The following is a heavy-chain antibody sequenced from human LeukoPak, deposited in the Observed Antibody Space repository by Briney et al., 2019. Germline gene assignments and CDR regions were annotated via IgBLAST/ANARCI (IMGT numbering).Heavy chain of an antibody. Sequence: GGSLRLSCAASGFIFSDYEMNWVRQAPGKGLEWVSYISSSGRTMYYGDSVKGRCTISRDNAKNSLYLQMNSLRAEDTAVYYCARPVLPWGYFDYWGQGTLVTVSS. CDR3: ARPVLPWGYFDY. D-gene: IGHD3-10*01. CDR1: GFIFSDYE. CDR2: ISSSGRTM. J-gene: IGHJ4*02. V-gene: IGHV3-48*03.